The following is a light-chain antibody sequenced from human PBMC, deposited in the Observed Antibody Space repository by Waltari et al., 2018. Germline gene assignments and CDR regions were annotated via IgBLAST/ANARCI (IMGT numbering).Light chain of an antibody. CDR2: DDV. J-gene: IGLJ1*01. CDR3: QVWDSSSDSYV. Sequence: SSVLTQPPSVSVAPGQTARITCGGNNIGPKSVHWYQPKAGQAPVLVVYDDVDRPSGIPERFSGSNAGNTAALTISSVEAGDEADYYCQVWDSSSDSYVFGTGTKVTVL. V-gene: IGLV3-21*02. CDR1: NIGPKS.